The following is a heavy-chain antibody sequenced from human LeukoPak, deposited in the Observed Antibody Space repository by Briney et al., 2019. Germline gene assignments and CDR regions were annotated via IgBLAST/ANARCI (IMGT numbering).Heavy chain of an antibody. J-gene: IGHJ3*02. CDR1: GFTFSTYA. D-gene: IGHD4-23*01. Sequence: TGGSLRLSCAASGFTFSTYAMSWVRQAPEKGLECVSSISGSGTTTYYADSVKGRFTISRDNSKNTLSLQMNSLRAEDTALYSCAKDYGGTSDAFDIWGQGTVVTVSS. CDR2: ISGSGTTT. V-gene: IGHV3-23*01. CDR3: AKDYGGTSDAFDI.